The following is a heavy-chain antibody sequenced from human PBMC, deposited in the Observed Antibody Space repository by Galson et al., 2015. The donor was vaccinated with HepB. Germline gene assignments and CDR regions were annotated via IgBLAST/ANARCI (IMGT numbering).Heavy chain of an antibody. D-gene: IGHD2-21*01. V-gene: IGHV3-66*02. CDR2: IYAGDTT. Sequence: SLRLSCAASEFTVSDKYMGWVRQVPGKGLEWVSVIYAGDTTFYADSVKGRFTISRDNSKNTLYLQMNNLRPEDSSIYYCANLQYKYYGGGARTNWFDPWGQGALVTVSS. J-gene: IGHJ5*02. CDR1: EFTVSDKY. CDR3: ANLQYKYYGGGARTNWFDP.